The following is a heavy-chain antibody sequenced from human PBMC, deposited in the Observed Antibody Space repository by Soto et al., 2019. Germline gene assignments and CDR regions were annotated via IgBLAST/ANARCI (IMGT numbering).Heavy chain of an antibody. J-gene: IGHJ4*02. CDR3: AREWTYSSGCYSFDY. D-gene: IGHD6-19*01. CDR1: GGTFSSYA. Sequence: GASVKVSCKASGGTFSSYAISWVRQAPGQGLEWMGGIIPIFGTANYAQKFQGRVTITADESTSTAYMELISLRSEDTAVYYCAREWTYSSGCYSFDYWGQGTLVTVSS. V-gene: IGHV1-69*13. CDR2: IIPIFGTA.